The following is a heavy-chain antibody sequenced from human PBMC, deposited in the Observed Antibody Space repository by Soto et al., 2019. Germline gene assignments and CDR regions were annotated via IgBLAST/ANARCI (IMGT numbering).Heavy chain of an antibody. D-gene: IGHD5-18*01. J-gene: IGHJ4*02. V-gene: IGHV4-31*03. CDR3: ARRGYSYGSSFDY. CDR2: IYYSGST. Sequence: SETLSLTCTVSGGYISSGGYYWSWIRQHPGEGLEWIGHIYYSGSTYYNPSLKSRVTISVDTSKNQFSLKLDSVTAADTAVYYCARRGYSYGSSFDYWGQGTLVTVSS. CDR1: GGYISSGGYY.